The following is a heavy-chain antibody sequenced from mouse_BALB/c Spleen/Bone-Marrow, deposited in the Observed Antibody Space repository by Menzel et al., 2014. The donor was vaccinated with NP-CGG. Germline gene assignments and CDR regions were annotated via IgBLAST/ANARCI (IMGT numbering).Heavy chain of an antibody. V-gene: IGHV1-9*01. CDR2: LLPGRGSL. CDR1: AYTFSSYW. J-gene: IGHJ2*01. CDR3: ARPLYEGCYP. D-gene: IGHD2-3*01. Sequence: QVQLLQAGGELMKPGGLVQISCKATAYTFSSYWIVWIQQTPGRGLEWIGELLPGRGSLNYIVQFKGKATFTAATSSNTAYMQHSSLTSEDSAVYDLARPLYEGCYPWGQGTTLTV.